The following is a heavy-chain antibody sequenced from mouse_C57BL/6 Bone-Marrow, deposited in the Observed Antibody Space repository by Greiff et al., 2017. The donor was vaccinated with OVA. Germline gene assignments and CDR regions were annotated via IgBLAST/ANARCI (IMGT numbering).Heavy chain of an antibody. CDR3: ARDHYGSPYFDY. J-gene: IGHJ2*01. CDR1: GFTFSSYG. Sequence: DVHLVESGGDLVKPGGSLKLSCAASGFTFSSYGMSWVRQTPDKRLEWVATISSGGSYTYYPDSVKGRFTISRDNAKNTLYLRMGSLKSEDTAMYYCARDHYGSPYFDYWGQGTTLTVSS. CDR2: ISSGGSYT. V-gene: IGHV5-6*01. D-gene: IGHD1-1*01.